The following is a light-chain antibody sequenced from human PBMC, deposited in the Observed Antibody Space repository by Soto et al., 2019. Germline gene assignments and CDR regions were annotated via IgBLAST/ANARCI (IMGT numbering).Light chain of an antibody. Sequence: EIVLTQSPGTLSLSPGEGATLSCRASQSVRASYLAWYQQSPGQPPRLLIYDASTRAPGIPDRFSGSGSGTDFTLTIRRLETEDFAVYYCQQYGTSTTFGQGTKVEIK. CDR1: QSVRASY. J-gene: IGKJ1*01. CDR3: QQYGTSTT. V-gene: IGKV3-20*01. CDR2: DAS.